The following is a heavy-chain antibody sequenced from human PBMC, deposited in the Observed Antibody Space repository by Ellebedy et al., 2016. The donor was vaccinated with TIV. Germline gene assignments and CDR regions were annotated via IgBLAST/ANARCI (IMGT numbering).Heavy chain of an antibody. CDR1: GFTFSNYW. CDR3: ARDAYPYAMDV. D-gene: IGHD2-2*02. CDR2: IKQEGSEI. V-gene: IGHV3-7*03. J-gene: IGHJ6*02. Sequence: GESLKISCAVSGFTFSNYWLSWARQAPGTGLEWVATIKQEGSEIHYVDSVKGRFTISRDNAKNSLYLQMNSLRFEDTALYYCARDAYPYAMDVWGQGTTVTVSS.